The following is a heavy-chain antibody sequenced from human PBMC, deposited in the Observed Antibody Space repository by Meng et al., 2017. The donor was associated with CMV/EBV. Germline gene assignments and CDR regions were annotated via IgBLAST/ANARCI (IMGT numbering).Heavy chain of an antibody. CDR1: GGSISSSNYY. CDR2: IYYSGST. CDR3: RVYSSGWYYFDY. J-gene: IGHJ4*01. V-gene: IGHV4-39*07. D-gene: IGHD6-19*01. Sequence: GSLRLSCTVSGGSISSSNYYWGWIRQPPGKGLEWIGSIYYSGSTYYNPSLKSRVTISVDTSKNQFSLKLSSVTAADTAVYYCRVYSSGWYYFDYWGHGTLVTVSS.